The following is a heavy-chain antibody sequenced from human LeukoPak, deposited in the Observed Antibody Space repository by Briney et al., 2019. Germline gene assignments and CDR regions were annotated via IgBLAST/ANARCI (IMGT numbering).Heavy chain of an antibody. CDR1: GFTFSSYS. CDR3: ARTWGCSSTSCYAGSLDY. D-gene: IGHD2-2*01. Sequence: GGSLRLSCAASGFTFSSYSMNWVRQAPGKGLEWVAVISSDGSNKYYADSVKGRFTISRDNSKNTLYLQMDSLRAEDTAVYFCARTWGCSSTSCYAGSLDYWGQGTLVTVAS. J-gene: IGHJ4*02. CDR2: ISSDGSNK. V-gene: IGHV3-30*03.